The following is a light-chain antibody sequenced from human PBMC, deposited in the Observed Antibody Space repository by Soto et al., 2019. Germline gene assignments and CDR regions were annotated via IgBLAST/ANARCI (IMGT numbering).Light chain of an antibody. J-gene: IGKJ1*01. Sequence: EVVLTQSPGTLALSRGERATLSCRASQSVSSSHLAWYQHRPGQAPRLLIFGASSRATGIPDRFSGTGSGTDFTPTISRLEPEDCEVYYCQQYGNSPWTFVQGTKVDIK. V-gene: IGKV3-20*01. CDR2: GAS. CDR1: QSVSSSH. CDR3: QQYGNSPWT.